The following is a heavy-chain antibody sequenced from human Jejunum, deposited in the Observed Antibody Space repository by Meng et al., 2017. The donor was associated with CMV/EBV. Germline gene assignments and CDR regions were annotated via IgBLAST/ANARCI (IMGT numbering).Heavy chain of an antibody. J-gene: IGHJ4*02. Sequence: KTSGYRFNNYWIGWVRQMPGKGLEWMGIIFPGDSDTRYSPSFEGQVTLSVDKSISTAYLQWSSLQASDTAIYYCAREMIRGVVDSWGQGTLVTVSS. CDR3: AREMIRGVVDS. CDR2: IFPGDSDT. D-gene: IGHD3-10*01. V-gene: IGHV5-51*01. CDR1: GYRFNNYW.